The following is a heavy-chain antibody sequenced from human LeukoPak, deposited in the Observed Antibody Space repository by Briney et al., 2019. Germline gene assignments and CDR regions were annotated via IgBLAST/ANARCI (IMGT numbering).Heavy chain of an antibody. CDR3: ATEEGENYYDSSGYYLADYYGMDV. V-gene: IGHV1-69*04. Sequence: GSSVKVSCKASGGTFSSFAFNWVRQAPGQGLEWMGKIIPILGIANYSQKFQGRVTITADKSTSTAYMELSSLRSEDTAVYYCATEEGENYYDSSGYYLADYYGMDVWGQGTTVTVSS. D-gene: IGHD3-22*01. CDR1: GGTFSSFA. CDR2: IIPILGIA. J-gene: IGHJ6*02.